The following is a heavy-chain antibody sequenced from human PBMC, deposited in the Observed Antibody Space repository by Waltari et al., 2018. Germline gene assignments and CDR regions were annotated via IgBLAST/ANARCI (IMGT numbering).Heavy chain of an antibody. J-gene: IGHJ5*02. Sequence: QVQLVESGGGVVQPGRSLRLSCAASGFTFRSYAMHWVRQAPGKGLEWVAVISYDGSNKYYADSVKGRFTISRDNSKNTLYLQMNSLRAEDTAVYYCAREMERWLQHNWFDPWGQGTLVTVSS. V-gene: IGHV3-30-3*01. CDR1: GFTFRSYA. CDR2: ISYDGSNK. D-gene: IGHD5-12*01. CDR3: AREMERWLQHNWFDP.